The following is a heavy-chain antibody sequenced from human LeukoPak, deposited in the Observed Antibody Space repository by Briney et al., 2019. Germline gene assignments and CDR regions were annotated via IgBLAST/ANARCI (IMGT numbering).Heavy chain of an antibody. CDR1: GYTFTGYY. Sequence: ASVNVSCKASGYTFTGYYMHWVRQAPGQGLEWMGWINPNSGGTNYAQKFQGRVTMTRDTSTSTVYMELSSLRSEDTAVYYCARVKSYYYDTSDKDAFDIWGQGTMVTVSS. CDR2: INPNSGGT. D-gene: IGHD3-22*01. J-gene: IGHJ3*02. V-gene: IGHV1-2*02. CDR3: ARVKSYYYDTSDKDAFDI.